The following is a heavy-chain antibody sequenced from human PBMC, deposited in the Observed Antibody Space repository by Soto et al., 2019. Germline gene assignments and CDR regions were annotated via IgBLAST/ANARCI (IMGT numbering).Heavy chain of an antibody. CDR1: GECISSSSYY. CDR3: ARQRTTVVTQAYFDH. Sequence: VTLSLTCIVSGECISSSSYYGGWIRQPPGKGLEWIGSIHYSGRTYYNPSFKSRVTISIDTSKNQFSLKLSSVTATDTAVYYCARQRTTVVTQAYFDHWGQGARVTVSS. J-gene: IGHJ4*02. CDR2: IHYSGRT. D-gene: IGHD2-21*02. V-gene: IGHV4-39*01.